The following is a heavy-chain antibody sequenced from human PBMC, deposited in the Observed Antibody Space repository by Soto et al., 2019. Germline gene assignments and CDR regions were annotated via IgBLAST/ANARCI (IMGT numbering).Heavy chain of an antibody. CDR2: IGTAGDT. J-gene: IGHJ3*01. CDR1: GFTFSSFD. V-gene: IGHV3-13*01. D-gene: IGHD3-3*01. Sequence: GGSLRLSCAASGFTFSSFDMRWVRQPTGKGLEWVSAIGTAGDTYYPGSVKGRFTISRDNAKNSLHLQMNSLRAGDTAVYYCAREARVFGKAFDVWGQGTMVTVS. CDR3: AREARVFGKAFDV.